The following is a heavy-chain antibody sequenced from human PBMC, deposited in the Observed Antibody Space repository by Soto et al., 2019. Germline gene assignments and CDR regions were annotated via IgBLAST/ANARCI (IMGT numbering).Heavy chain of an antibody. J-gene: IGHJ6*02. Sequence: GGSLRNSCAASGGTFITYGMHWVRQATDKGLKWAAVISYDGSNKYYADSVKGRFTISRDNSKNTLYLQMNSLRAEDTAVYYCARNYQDFGVVIILDYYYGMDVWGQGTTVTVSS. CDR1: GGTFITYG. V-gene: IGHV3-30*03. CDR3: ARNYQDFGVVIILDYYYGMDV. CDR2: ISYDGSNK. D-gene: IGHD3-3*01.